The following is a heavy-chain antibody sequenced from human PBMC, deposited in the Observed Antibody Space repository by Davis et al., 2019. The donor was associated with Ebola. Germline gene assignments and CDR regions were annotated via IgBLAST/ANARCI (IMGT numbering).Heavy chain of an antibody. D-gene: IGHD4-17*01. Sequence: PGGSLRLSCKGSGYSFTSYWIGWVRQMPGKGLEWMGIIYPGDSDTRYSPSFQGQVTISADKSISTAYLQWSSLKASDTAMYYCAKAPTTVTTGWYFDLWGRGTLVTVSS. V-gene: IGHV5-51*01. CDR1: GYSFTSYW. CDR2: IYPGDSDT. CDR3: AKAPTTVTTGWYFDL. J-gene: IGHJ2*01.